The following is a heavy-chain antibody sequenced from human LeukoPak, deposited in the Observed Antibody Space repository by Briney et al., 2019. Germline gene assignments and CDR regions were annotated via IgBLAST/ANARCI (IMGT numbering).Heavy chain of an antibody. Sequence: AGGPLRLSCAASGFTFSNNWMSWVRQAPGKGLECVANIKKDGSEKYYINSVKGRFTISRDNAKNSLYLQMNSLRAEDTAVYYCAINSGIAVAALDYWGQGTLVTVSS. CDR3: AINSGIAVAALDY. CDR1: GFTFSNNW. J-gene: IGHJ4*02. D-gene: IGHD6-19*01. V-gene: IGHV3-7*01. CDR2: IKKDGSEK.